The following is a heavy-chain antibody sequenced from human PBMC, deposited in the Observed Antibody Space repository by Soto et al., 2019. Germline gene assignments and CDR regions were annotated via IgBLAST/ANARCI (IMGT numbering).Heavy chain of an antibody. J-gene: IGHJ6*02. D-gene: IGHD3-9*01. V-gene: IGHV4-59*01. CDR1: GGSISSYH. Sequence: PSETLSLTCTVSGGSISSYHWSWIRQTPGKGLEWIGYVHYSWGTNYNPSLKSRVAISVDTSKNQFSLKLSSVTAADTAVYYCARVKKHYDILTGSPSGMDVWGQGTTVTVSS. CDR2: VHYSWGT. CDR3: ARVKKHYDILTGSPSGMDV.